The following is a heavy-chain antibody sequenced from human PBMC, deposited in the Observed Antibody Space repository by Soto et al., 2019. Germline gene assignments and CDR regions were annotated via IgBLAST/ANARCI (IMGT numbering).Heavy chain of an antibody. D-gene: IGHD6-6*01. Sequence: ASLKVACKTSGYTFTNYGINCVRHAPGQGLEWLGWVSAYNVERRYAQRVQARVIMTTDTSTTTAYMELRSLRSDDTAVYYCSRGTSIPASGDYWGQGTLVTVSS. CDR1: GYTFTNYG. J-gene: IGHJ4*01. CDR2: VSAYNVER. V-gene: IGHV1-18*01. CDR3: SRGTSIPASGDY.